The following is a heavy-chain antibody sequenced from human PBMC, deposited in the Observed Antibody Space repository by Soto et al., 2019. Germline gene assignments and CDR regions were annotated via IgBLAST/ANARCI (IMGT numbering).Heavy chain of an antibody. CDR1: GFTFSSYG. V-gene: IGHV3-30*18. J-gene: IGHJ4*02. CDR2: ISYDGSNK. D-gene: IGHD3-22*01. CDR3: TKTRLVSSGYGDY. Sequence: QVQLVESGGGVVQPGRSLRLSCAASGFTFSSYGMHWVRQAPGKGLEWVAVISYDGSNKYYADSVKGRFTISRDNSKNALYLQLNSLRAEDTAVYYCTKTRLVSSGYGDYWCQETLVTVSS.